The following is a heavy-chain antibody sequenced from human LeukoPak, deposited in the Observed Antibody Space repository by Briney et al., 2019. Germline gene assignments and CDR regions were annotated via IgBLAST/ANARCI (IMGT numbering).Heavy chain of an antibody. CDR3: AKDAAGDTFFDS. CDR2: MRSDESST. J-gene: IGHJ4*02. CDR1: GFTFTKYG. V-gene: IGHV3-30*02. Sequence: GGSLRLSCAASGFTFTKYGMHWVRQAPDKGPEWVASMRSDESSTHYADSVKGRFAISRDNSKNMLYLQMNRLRSEDTAIYYCAKDAAGDTFFDSWGQGVLVTVSS. D-gene: IGHD5-18*01.